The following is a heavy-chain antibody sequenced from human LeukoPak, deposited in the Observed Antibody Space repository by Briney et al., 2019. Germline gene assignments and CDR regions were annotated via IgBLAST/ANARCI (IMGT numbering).Heavy chain of an antibody. V-gene: IGHV4-39*07. CDR1: GGSISSSSYY. CDR2: IYYSGST. J-gene: IGHJ4*02. CDR3: ARGTPSI. Sequence: SETLSLTCTVSGGSISSSSYYWGWIRQPPGKGLEWIGSIYYSGSTYYNPSLKSRVTISVDASKNQFSLKLSSVTAADTAVYYCARGTPSIWGQGTLVTVSS.